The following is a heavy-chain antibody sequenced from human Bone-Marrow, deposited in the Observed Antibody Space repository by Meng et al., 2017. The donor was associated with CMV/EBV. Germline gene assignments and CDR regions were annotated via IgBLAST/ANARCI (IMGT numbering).Heavy chain of an antibody. CDR2: MNPNSGNT. J-gene: IGHJ4*02. CDR3: ARDSHKFRQDHSGLHY. D-gene: IGHD1-14*01. V-gene: IGHV1-8*01. Sequence: ASVKVSCKASGYTFTSYDINWVRQATGQGLEWMGWMNPNSGNTGYAQKFQGRVTMTRNTSISTAYMELSSLRAEDTAVYYCARDSHKFRQDHSGLHYWGQGTLVTVSS. CDR1: GYTFTSYD.